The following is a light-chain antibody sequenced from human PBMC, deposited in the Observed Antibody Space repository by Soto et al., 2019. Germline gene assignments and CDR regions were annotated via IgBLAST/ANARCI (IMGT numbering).Light chain of an antibody. Sequence: DIQVTQSPSSLSASVGDRVTITCRASQSIRTYLNWYQQRPGKPPKLLIHTASTLQSGVPSRFSGSGSGTDFTLTISSLQPEDFATYYCQQSYSTPVYTFGQGTKLEIK. CDR1: QSIRTY. CDR2: TAS. J-gene: IGKJ2*01. CDR3: QQSYSTPVYT. V-gene: IGKV1-39*01.